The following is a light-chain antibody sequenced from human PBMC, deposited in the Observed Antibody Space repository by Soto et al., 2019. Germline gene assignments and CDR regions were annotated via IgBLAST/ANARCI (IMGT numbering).Light chain of an antibody. V-gene: IGKV3-15*01. Sequence: EIVLTQSPATLSLSPGERATLSCGASQSVSSHVVWYQQKPGQAPRLLMSDSPTGAAGIPARFSGSGSGTEFSLTISSVQSDDSAIYYCQQFGDWPSFGLGTKVDIK. CDR2: DSP. CDR3: QQFGDWPS. CDR1: QSVSSH. J-gene: IGKJ1*01.